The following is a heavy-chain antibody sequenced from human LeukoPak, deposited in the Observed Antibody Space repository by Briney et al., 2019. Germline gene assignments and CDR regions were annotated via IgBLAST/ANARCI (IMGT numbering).Heavy chain of an antibody. V-gene: IGHV5-51*01. CDR2: IYPGDSDT. D-gene: IGHD1-26*01. J-gene: IGHJ4*02. CDR3: GRHRISGGSYYFDF. CDR1: GYSFPTYW. Sequence: ESLKISCKGSGYSFPTYWIAWVRQMPGKGLEWMGIIYPGDSDTRYSPSFQGHVTMSADKSISTAYLQWSSLQASDSAMYYCGRHRISGGSYYFDFWGQGTLVTVSS.